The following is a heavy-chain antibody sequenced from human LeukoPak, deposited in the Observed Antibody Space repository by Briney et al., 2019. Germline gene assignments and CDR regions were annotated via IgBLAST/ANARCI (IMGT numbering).Heavy chain of an antibody. J-gene: IGHJ4*02. CDR2: IYYSGST. V-gene: IGHV4-30-4*08. D-gene: IGHD5-18*01. CDR3: ARGGHSYGYGY. CDR1: GGSISSGDYY. Sequence: SETLSLTCTVSGGSISSGDYYWSWIPQPPGKGLEWIGYIYYSGSTYYNPSLKSRVTISVDTSKNQFSLKLSSVTAADTAVYYCARGGHSYGYGYWGQGTLVTVSS.